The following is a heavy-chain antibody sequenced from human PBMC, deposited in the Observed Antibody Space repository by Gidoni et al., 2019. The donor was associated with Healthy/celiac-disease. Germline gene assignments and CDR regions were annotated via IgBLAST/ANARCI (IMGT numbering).Heavy chain of an antibody. CDR1: GFTFSSYC. V-gene: IGHV3-21*01. CDR3: ARSITIFGVVEGAFDI. CDR2: ISSSSSYI. Sequence: EVQLVESGGGLVKPGGSLRLSGAASGFTFSSYCMNWVRQAPGKGLEWVSSISSSSSYIYYADSVKGRFTISIDNAKNSLYLQMNNLRAEDTAVYDCARSITIFGVVEGAFDIWGQGTMVTVSS. D-gene: IGHD3-3*01. J-gene: IGHJ3*02.